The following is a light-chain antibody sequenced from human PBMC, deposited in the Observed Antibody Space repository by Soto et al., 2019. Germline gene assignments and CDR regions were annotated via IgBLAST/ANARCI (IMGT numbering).Light chain of an antibody. CDR1: QGIRSA. Sequence: AIQLTQSPSSLSASVGDRVTITCRASQGIRSALGWYQQKPGKVPRLLIYAASTLQSGVPSRFSGSGSGTDFTLTISSLQPEDFATYYCLLDFSYFWAFGQGTEVEVK. CDR2: AAS. V-gene: IGKV1-6*01. CDR3: LLDFSYFWA. J-gene: IGKJ1*01.